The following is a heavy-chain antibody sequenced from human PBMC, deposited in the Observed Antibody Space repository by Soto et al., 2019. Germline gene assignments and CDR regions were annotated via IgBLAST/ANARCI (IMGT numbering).Heavy chain of an antibody. D-gene: IGHD3-10*01. V-gene: IGHV4-59*08. Sequence: QVQLQESGPGLVKPSETLSLSCTVSGGSISSYYWSWFRQSPGKRMEWIGYVHHSWGSSYNPSLHTRLAISLAPSKSQFSLKVSSVTATDTSVYYCARQGFGPLHGLVDVWGQGTTVTVSS. J-gene: IGHJ6*02. CDR2: VHHSWGS. CDR3: ARQGFGPLHGLVDV. CDR1: GGSISSYY.